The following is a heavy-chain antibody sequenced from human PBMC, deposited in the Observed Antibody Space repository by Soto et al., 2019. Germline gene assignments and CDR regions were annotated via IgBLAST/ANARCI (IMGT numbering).Heavy chain of an antibody. D-gene: IGHD5-18*01. J-gene: IGHJ4*02. V-gene: IGHV3-23*01. CDR3: ARWDSFGYYFDY. CDR1: GFTFSRDA. CDR2: ISGSGYTT. Sequence: PGGSLRLSCAASGFTFSRDAMSWVRQAPGKGLEWVSAISGSGYTTYYADSVEGRFTISRDNSNNTLSLQLNSLRAEDTAVYFCARWDSFGYYFDYWGQGTLVTVSS.